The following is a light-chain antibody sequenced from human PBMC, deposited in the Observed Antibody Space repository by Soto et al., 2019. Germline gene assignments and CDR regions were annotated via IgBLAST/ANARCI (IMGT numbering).Light chain of an antibody. CDR1: QSVTSN. V-gene: IGKV3-15*01. CDR2: GAS. CDR3: QQYNNWPPLT. Sequence: EIVMTQSPATLSVSPGDRATLSCRASQSVTSNLAWYQQKPGQAPRLLIYGASNRATGIPARFSGSGSGTDVTLTISSLESEDFAVYFCQQYNNWPPLTFGRGTRLEIK. J-gene: IGKJ5*01.